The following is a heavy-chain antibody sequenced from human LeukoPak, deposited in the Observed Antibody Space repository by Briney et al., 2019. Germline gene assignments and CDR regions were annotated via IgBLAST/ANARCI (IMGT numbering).Heavy chain of an antibody. CDR3: AKGYDSSGYYLDH. CDR1: GFTFTSYS. J-gene: IGHJ4*02. D-gene: IGHD3-22*01. Sequence: GGSLRLSCAASGFTFTSYSMNWVRQAPGKGLEWVAYMRSDGSTKYYADSVKGRFTISRDNSKNTLYLQMNSLRPEDTAVYYCAKGYDSSGYYLDHWGQGTLVTVSS. V-gene: IGHV3-30*02. CDR2: MRSDGSTK.